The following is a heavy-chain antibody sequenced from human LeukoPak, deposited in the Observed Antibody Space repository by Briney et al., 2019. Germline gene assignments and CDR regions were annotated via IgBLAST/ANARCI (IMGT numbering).Heavy chain of an antibody. D-gene: IGHD4-17*01. CDR3: ARTYGDYLVYFDY. CDR2: INHSGST. Sequence: PSETLSLTCAVYGGSFSGYYWSWIRQPPGKGLEWIGEINHSGSTNYNPSLKSRVTISVDTSKNQFSLKLSSVTAADTAVYYCARTYGDYLVYFDYWGQGTLVTVSS. J-gene: IGHJ4*02. CDR1: GGSFSGYY. V-gene: IGHV4-34*01.